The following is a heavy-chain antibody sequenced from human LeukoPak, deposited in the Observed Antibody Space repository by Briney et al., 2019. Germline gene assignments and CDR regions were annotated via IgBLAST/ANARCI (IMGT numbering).Heavy chain of an antibody. CDR3: ARVAPPDFWSGYLNRDYYYMDV. J-gene: IGHJ6*03. V-gene: IGHV4-4*07. Sequence: PSETLSLTCTVSGGSISSYYWSWIRQPAGKGLEWIGRIYTSGTTNYNPSLKSRVTISVDKSKNQFSLKLSSVTAADTAVYYCARVAPPDFWSGYLNRDYYYMDVWGKGTTVTVSS. D-gene: IGHD3-3*01. CDR2: IYTSGTT. CDR1: GGSISSYY.